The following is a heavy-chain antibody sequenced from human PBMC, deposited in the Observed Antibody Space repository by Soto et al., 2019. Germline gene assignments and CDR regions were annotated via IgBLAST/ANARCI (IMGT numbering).Heavy chain of an antibody. CDR1: GDSVSSNSAA. J-gene: IGHJ4*02. CDR3: ARDSPGYGDYVLFDY. CDR2: TYYRSKCYN. V-gene: IGHV6-1*01. D-gene: IGHD4-17*01. Sequence: SQTLSLTCALSGDSVSSNSAAWNWIRQSPSRGLEWLGRTYYRSKCYNDYSASVKSLITINPDTSRNQFSLQLNSVTPEDTSVYYCARDSPGYGDYVLFDYWGQGILVTVSS.